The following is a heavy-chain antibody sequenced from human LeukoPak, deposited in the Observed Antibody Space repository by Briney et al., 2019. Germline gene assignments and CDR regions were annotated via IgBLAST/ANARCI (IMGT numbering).Heavy chain of an antibody. CDR3: ARDTDGGRFDY. V-gene: IGHV3-7*01. CDR1: GFTFRDYW. J-gene: IGHJ4*02. CDR2: IKEDGSQT. D-gene: IGHD2-15*01. Sequence: GGSLRLSCVVSGFTFRDYWMSWVRQAPGRGLEWVANIKEDGSQTKYVGSVRGRFTISRDNAKNSLSLQMNSLRVEDTAVYYCARDTDGGRFDYWSQGTLVTVSS.